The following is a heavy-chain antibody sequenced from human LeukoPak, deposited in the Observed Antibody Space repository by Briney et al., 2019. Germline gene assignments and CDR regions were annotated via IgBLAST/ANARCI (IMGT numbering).Heavy chain of an antibody. CDR1: GGTFSSYA. D-gene: IGHD3-3*01. Sequence: ASVTVSFKASGGTFSSYAISWVRQAPGQGLEWMGGIIPIFGTANYAQKFQGRVTITTDESTSTAYMELSSLRSEDTAVYYCARDLYGYDFWSGYYQRMGALDPWGQGTLVTVSS. CDR3: ARDLYGYDFWSGYYQRMGALDP. CDR2: IIPIFGTA. J-gene: IGHJ5*02. V-gene: IGHV1-69*05.